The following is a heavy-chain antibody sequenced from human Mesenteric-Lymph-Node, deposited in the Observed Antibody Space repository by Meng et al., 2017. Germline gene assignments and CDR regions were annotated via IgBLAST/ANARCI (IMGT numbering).Heavy chain of an antibody. D-gene: IGHD3-22*01. J-gene: IGHJ4*02. V-gene: IGHV1-18*01. CDR3: ARVSDDYDRTGYYNFDY. CDR1: GYTFTNYG. Sequence: QVRLVQSGAEVKKPGASMKSSCKVSGYTFTNYGISWVRQAPGQGLEWMGWISAYNGNTNYAQKLQGRVTMTTDTSMSTAYMELRSLRSDDTAVYYCARVSDDYDRTGYYNFDYWGQGTLVTVSS. CDR2: ISAYNGNT.